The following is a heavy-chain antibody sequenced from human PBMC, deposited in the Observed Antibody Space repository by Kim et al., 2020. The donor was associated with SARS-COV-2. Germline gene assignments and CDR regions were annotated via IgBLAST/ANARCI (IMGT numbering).Heavy chain of an antibody. CDR1: GYSFTNHA. D-gene: IGHD2-8*01. J-gene: IGHJ5*02. CDR2: IDTSTGTP. V-gene: IGHV7-4-1*02. CDR3: ARDHCTNTSCFDP. Sequence: ASVKVSCRGSGYSFTNHAINWVRQAPGQGLEWMGWIDTSTGTPTYAQGFTGRFVFSLDTSVTTANLQITSLKTEESALYFCARDHCTNTSCFDPWGQGTLVTVSS.